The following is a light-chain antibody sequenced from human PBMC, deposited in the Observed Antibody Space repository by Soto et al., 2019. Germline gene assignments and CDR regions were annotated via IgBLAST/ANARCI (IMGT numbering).Light chain of an antibody. Sequence: DIQMTQSPSTLSASVGDRVTITCRASQSISSWLAWYQQKPGTAPKLLLYKASTLQSGVPSRFSGSGSGTEITLTSSSLQPDDFATYYCQQYSDNWTFGQGTKVEIK. J-gene: IGKJ1*01. CDR2: KAS. CDR1: QSISSW. CDR3: QQYSDNWT. V-gene: IGKV1-5*03.